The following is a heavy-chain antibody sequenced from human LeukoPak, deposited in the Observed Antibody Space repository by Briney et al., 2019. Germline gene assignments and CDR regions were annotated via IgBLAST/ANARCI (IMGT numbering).Heavy chain of an antibody. CDR2: IYYSGYT. J-gene: IGHJ4*02. CDR3: ARDCSSWGFDY. V-gene: IGHV4-39*02. Sequence: SETLSLTCTVSGGSISSSSYYWGWIRQPPGKGLEWIGSIYYSGYTYYNPSLQSRVTMSVDTSKNQFSLNLSSVTAADTAVYYCARDCSSWGFDYWGQGTLVTVSS. D-gene: IGHD6-13*01. CDR1: GGSISSSSYY.